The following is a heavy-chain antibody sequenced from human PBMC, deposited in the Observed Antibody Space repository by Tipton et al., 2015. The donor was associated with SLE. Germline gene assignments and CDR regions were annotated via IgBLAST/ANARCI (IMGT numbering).Heavy chain of an antibody. CDR3: ARGRGTNSWGRY. Sequence: TLSLTCAVYGGSFSGYCWTWIRQPPGKGLEWIGEINHSGSTNYNPSLKSRVTISVDTSKNQFSLKLTSVTAADTAVYYCARGRGTNSWGRYWGQGTLVTVSS. CDR1: GGSFSGYC. V-gene: IGHV4-34*01. J-gene: IGHJ4*02. CDR2: INHSGST. D-gene: IGHD3-16*01.